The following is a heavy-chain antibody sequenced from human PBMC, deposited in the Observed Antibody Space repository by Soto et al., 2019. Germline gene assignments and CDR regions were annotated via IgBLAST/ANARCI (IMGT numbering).Heavy chain of an antibody. CDR1: GFSLSTSGVG. Sequence: QITLKESGPTLVKPTQTLTLTCTFSGFSLSTSGVGVGWIRQPPGKALEWLALIYWDDDKRYSPSLKSRLTIPKDTPINRVDXTITHMDPVDTATYYCAHSYDYVWGSYRYPASFDYWGQGTLVTVSS. CDR3: AHSYDYVWGSYRYPASFDY. D-gene: IGHD3-16*02. J-gene: IGHJ4*02. CDR2: IYWDDDK. V-gene: IGHV2-5*02.